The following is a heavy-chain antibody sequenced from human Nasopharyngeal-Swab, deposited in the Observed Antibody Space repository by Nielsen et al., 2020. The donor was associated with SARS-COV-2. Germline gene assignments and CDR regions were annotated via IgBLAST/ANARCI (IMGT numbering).Heavy chain of an antibody. CDR1: GFTFSTYS. CDR2: ISGSGTI. CDR3: ARDRYLAR. D-gene: IGHD3-16*02. J-gene: IGHJ4*02. Sequence: GESLKISCAASGFTFSTYSMNWVRQAPGKGLEWISYISGSGTINYTDSVKGRLTISTDNAKNSLYLQMNSLRAEDTALYYCARDRYLARWGQGTLVTVSS. V-gene: IGHV3-48*04.